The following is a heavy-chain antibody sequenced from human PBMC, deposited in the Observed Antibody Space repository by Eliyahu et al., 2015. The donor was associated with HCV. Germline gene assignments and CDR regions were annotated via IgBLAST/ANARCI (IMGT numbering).Heavy chain of an antibody. J-gene: IGHJ4*02. CDR1: GFXFXSXS. D-gene: IGHD3-22*01. CDR3: ARDRAGDVDYYDSSGYYPDY. Sequence: EVQLVESGGGLVKPGGSLRLSCAASGFXFXSXSXXWVRQAPGKGLGWVSSISSSSSYIYYADSVKGRFTISRDNAKNSLYLQMNSLRAEDTAVYYCARDRAGDVDYYDSSGYYPDYWGQGTLVTVSS. V-gene: IGHV3-21*01. CDR2: ISSSSSYI.